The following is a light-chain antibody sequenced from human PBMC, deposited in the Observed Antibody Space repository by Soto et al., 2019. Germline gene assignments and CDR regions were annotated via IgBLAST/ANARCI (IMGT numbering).Light chain of an antibody. CDR2: DTS. CDR1: QSISSN. V-gene: IGKV3-15*01. CDR3: QQYNNWWA. J-gene: IGKJ1*01. Sequence: EIVMTQSPATLSVSPGERATLSCRASQSISSNLAWYQQKPGQAPRLLIYDTSARATGIPARFSGSGSGTEFTLTISSLQSEDFAVYYCQQYNNWWALGQGTKVDIK.